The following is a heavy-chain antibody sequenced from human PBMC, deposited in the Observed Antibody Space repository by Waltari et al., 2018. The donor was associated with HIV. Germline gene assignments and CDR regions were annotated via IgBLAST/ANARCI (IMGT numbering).Heavy chain of an antibody. CDR2: INTDWSST. CDR3: VRGSNNWIGVDY. CDR1: GFTFSSYW. D-gene: IGHD1-1*01. J-gene: IGHJ4*02. V-gene: IGHV3-74*01. Sequence: EVQLVESGGGLVQPGGSLRLSCVASGFTFSSYWMHWVRQAPGKGLVWVSRINTDWSSTDYADSVKGRFTISRDNAKNTLYLQMNTLRAEDMAVYYCVRGSNNWIGVDYWGQGTLVTVSS.